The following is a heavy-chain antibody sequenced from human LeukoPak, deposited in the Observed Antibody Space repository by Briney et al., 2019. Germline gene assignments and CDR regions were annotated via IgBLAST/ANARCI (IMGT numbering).Heavy chain of an antibody. J-gene: IGHJ4*02. Sequence: PGGSLRLSCAASGFIFNRHWMHWVRQAPGGGVVCVARITNDRTYRDYAGFVKGRFTISRDNAKNRLYVQMNSLRVEDTARYYCVRDDDIYGFDYWGQGTVVPVSS. V-gene: IGHV3-74*01. CDR2: ITNDRTYR. CDR1: GFIFNRHW. CDR3: VRDDDIYGFDY. D-gene: IGHD3-3*02.